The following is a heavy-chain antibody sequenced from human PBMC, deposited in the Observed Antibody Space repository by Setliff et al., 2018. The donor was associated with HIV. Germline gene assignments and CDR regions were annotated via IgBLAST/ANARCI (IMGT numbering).Heavy chain of an antibody. V-gene: IGHV3-33*01. CDR2: IWYDGTNK. D-gene: IGHD3-22*01. J-gene: IGHJ4*02. Sequence: PGGSLRLSCAASGFTFSSYGMHWVRQAPGKGLEWVAVIWYDGTNKYYADSVKGRFTISRDNFKNTLFLQMNSLRAEDTAVYYCVRDQSGGYFDYWGQGTLVTVSS. CDR3: VRDQSGGYFDY. CDR1: GFTFSSYG.